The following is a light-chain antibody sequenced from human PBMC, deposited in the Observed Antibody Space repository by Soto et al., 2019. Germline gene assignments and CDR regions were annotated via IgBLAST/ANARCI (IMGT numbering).Light chain of an antibody. J-gene: IGKJ5*01. CDR1: QGSSRN. Sequence: DIQMTQFRSSQSASDGGRVSXTCRARQGSSRNLAWDQQKPGRAPKLXXFATSSLQSGVPSRFSGSGSWTDSTLTIISLQPEAFATYYCQQSYSTPTSTFGPGTRLEIK. CDR2: ATS. CDR3: QQSYSTPTST. V-gene: IGKV1-39*01.